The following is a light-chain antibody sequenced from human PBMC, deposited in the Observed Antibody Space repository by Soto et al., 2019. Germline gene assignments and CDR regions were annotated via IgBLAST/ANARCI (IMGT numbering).Light chain of an antibody. Sequence: QSVLTQSPSVSGAPGQRVTISCTGSMSNIGAGYDVHWYQQLPGTAPKLLIYGNSNRPSGVPDRFSGSKSGTSASLAITGLQAEDEADYYCQSYDSNLSVVFGGGTKLTVL. CDR3: QSYDSNLSVV. V-gene: IGLV1-40*01. J-gene: IGLJ2*01. CDR2: GNS. CDR1: MSNIGAGYD.